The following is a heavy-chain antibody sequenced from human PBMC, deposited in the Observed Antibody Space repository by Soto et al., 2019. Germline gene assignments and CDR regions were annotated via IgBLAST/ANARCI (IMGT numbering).Heavy chain of an antibody. CDR3: ARGGQWAARGWFDP. J-gene: IGHJ5*02. Sequence: QVQLVQSGAEVKNSGASVKVSCKASGYTFTSYGFSWVRQAPGQGLEWMGWISASNGNTNYAQKFQGWVTMTRDTSISTAYMELSRLRSDDTAVYYCARGGQWAARGWFDPWGQGTLVTVSS. D-gene: IGHD6-6*01. CDR1: GYTFTSYG. CDR2: ISASNGNT. V-gene: IGHV1-18*01.